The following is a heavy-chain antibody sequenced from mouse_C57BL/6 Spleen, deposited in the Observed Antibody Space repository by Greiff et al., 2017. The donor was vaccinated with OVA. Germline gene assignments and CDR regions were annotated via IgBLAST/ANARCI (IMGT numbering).Heavy chain of an antibody. CDR3: ARRYGYLYAMDY. V-gene: IGHV1-69*01. D-gene: IGHD2-2*01. CDR2: IDPSDSYT. J-gene: IGHJ4*01. Sequence: QVQLQQPGAELVMPGASVKLSCKASGYTFTSYWMHWVKQRPGQGLEWIGEIDPSDSYTNYNQKFKDKSTLTVDKSSSTAYMQLSSLTSEDSAVYYCARRYGYLYAMDYWGQGTSVTVSS. CDR1: GYTFTSYW.